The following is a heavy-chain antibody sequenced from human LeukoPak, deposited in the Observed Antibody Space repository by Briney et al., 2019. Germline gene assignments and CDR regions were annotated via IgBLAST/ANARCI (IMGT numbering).Heavy chain of an antibody. Sequence: ASVKVSCQASGYTFTGYYMHWVRQAPGQGLEWMGWINPNSGGTNYAQKFQGRVTMTRDTSISTAYMELSRLRSDDTAVYYCAGIAAAGTPGFDYWGQGDLVTVSS. CDR3: AGIAAAGTPGFDY. CDR1: GYTFTGYY. J-gene: IGHJ4*02. D-gene: IGHD6-13*01. CDR2: INPNSGGT. V-gene: IGHV1-2*02.